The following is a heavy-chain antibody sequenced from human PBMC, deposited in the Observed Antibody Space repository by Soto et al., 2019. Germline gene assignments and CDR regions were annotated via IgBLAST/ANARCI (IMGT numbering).Heavy chain of an antibody. Sequence: PGGSLRLSCAASGFTFSSYWMHWVRQAPGKGLVWVSRINSDGSSTSYADSVKGRFTISRDNAKNTLYLQMNSLRAEDTAVYYCCITIFGVGVEYYGMDVWGQGTTVTVSS. D-gene: IGHD3-3*01. J-gene: IGHJ6*02. CDR2: INSDGSST. CDR3: CITIFGVGVEYYGMDV. CDR1: GFTFSSYW. V-gene: IGHV3-74*01.